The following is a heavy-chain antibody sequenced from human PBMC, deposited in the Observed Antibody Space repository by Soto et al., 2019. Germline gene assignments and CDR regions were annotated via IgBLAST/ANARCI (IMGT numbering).Heavy chain of an antibody. CDR3: AKDGLYYDVLTGYYARDFDY. J-gene: IGHJ4*02. V-gene: IGHV3-23*01. CDR1: GFTFSNYA. Sequence: EVQLLESGGGLVQPGGSLRLSCAASGFTFSNYAMNWVRQAPGKGLEWVSAISGSGDSPYYADSVKGRFTISRDNSKNTLFRQMNSLRAEDTAVYYCAKDGLYYDVLTGYYARDFDYWGQGTLVTVSS. D-gene: IGHD3-9*01. CDR2: ISGSGDSP.